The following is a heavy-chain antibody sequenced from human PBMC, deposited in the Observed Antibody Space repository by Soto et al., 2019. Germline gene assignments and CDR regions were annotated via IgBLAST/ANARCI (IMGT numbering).Heavy chain of an antibody. J-gene: IGHJ6*02. V-gene: IGHV3-53*01. CDR2: IYSGGRT. Sequence: GGSLRLSCAASGFTVSSNYMSWVRQAPGKGLEWVSVIYSGGRTYYAESVKGRFTISRDNSENTLYLQMNSLRAEDTAVYYCARDLRAGYYYYGMDVWGQGTTVTV. CDR1: GFTVSSNY. CDR3: ARDLRAGYYYYGMDV.